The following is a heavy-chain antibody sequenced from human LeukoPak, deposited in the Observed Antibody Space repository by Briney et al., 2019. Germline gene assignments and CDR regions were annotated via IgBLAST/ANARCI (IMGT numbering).Heavy chain of an antibody. J-gene: IGHJ4*02. CDR3: ARARDNGLLWFGELLAFDY. Sequence: GGSLRLSCAASGFTFSSYGMHWVRQAPGKGLEWVAVIWYDGSNKYYADSVKGRFTISRDNSKNTLYLQMNSLRAEDTAVYYCARARDNGLLWFGELLAFDYWGQGTLVTVSS. CDR1: GFTFSSYG. V-gene: IGHV3-33*01. D-gene: IGHD3-10*01. CDR2: IWYDGSNK.